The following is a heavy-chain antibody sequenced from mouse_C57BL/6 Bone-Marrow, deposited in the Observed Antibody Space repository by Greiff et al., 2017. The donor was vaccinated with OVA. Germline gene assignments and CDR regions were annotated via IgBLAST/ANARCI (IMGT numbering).Heavy chain of an antibody. Sequence: QVQLQQPGAELVKPGASVKLSCKASGYTFTSYWMHWVKQRPGQGLEWIGMIHPNSGSTNYNEKFKSKATLTVDKSSSTAYMQLSSLTSEDSAVYYCAKSPYDGYPHWYFDVWGTGTTVTVSS. CDR3: AKSPYDGYPHWYFDV. CDR2: IHPNSGST. CDR1: GYTFTSYW. V-gene: IGHV1-64*01. J-gene: IGHJ1*03. D-gene: IGHD2-3*01.